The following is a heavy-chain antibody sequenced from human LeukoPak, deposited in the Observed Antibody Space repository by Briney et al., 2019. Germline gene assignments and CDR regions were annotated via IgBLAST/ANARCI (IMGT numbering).Heavy chain of an antibody. J-gene: IGHJ5*02. CDR3: ARVIVVVLAAIRWFDP. V-gene: IGHV4-59*01. CDR2: IYYSGST. Sequence: SETLSLTCTVSGGSISSYYWSWIRQPPGKGLEWIGYIYYSGSTNYNPSLKSRVTISVDTSKNQFSLKLSSVTAADTAVYYCARVIVVVLAAIRWFDPWGQGTLVTVSS. CDR1: GGSISSYY. D-gene: IGHD2-2*01.